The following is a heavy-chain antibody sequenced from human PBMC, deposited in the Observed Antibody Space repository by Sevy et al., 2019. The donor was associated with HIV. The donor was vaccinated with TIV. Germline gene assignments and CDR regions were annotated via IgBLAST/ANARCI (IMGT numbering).Heavy chain of an antibody. CDR1: GFTFSSYS. J-gene: IGHJ3*02. D-gene: IGHD3-22*01. Sequence: GEPLKISCAASGFTFSSYSMNWVRQAPGKGLEWVSYISSSSSTIYYADSVKGRFTISRDNAKNSLYLQMNSLRAEDTAVYYCARDPSGGYYLDAFDIWGQGTMVTVSS. CDR3: ARDPSGGYYLDAFDI. V-gene: IGHV3-48*01. CDR2: ISSSSSTI.